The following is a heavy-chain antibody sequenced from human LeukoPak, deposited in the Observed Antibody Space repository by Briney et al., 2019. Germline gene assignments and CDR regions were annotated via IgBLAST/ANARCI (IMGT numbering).Heavy chain of an antibody. CDR2: IKQDGSEK. CDR3: ARDGTVLRYFDWLSTTTYYFDY. Sequence: HPGGSLRLSCVVSGFTLSSYWMSWVRQAPGKGLEWVANIKQDGSEKYYVDSVKGRFTISRDNAKNSLYLQMNSLRAEDTAVYYCARDGTVLRYFDWLSTTTYYFDYWGQGTLVAVSS. CDR1: GFTLSSYW. D-gene: IGHD3-9*01. V-gene: IGHV3-7*01. J-gene: IGHJ4*02.